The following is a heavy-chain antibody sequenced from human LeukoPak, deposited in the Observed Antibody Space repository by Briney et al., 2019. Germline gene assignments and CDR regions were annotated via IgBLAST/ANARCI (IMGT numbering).Heavy chain of an antibody. CDR1: GYSFTSYC. J-gene: IGHJ3*01. Sequence: GESLKISCKVSGYSFTSYCIGWVRQMPGKGLEWMGFIYPGDFGHKYSPSLQGPVPNSVDKSISPAYLQWSSLQASDTAMYYCGMSGDRVPLQDDVFDVWGQGTMVSVST. V-gene: IGHV5-51*01. CDR2: IYPGDFGH. D-gene: IGHD1-26*01. CDR3: GMSGDRVPLQDDVFDV.